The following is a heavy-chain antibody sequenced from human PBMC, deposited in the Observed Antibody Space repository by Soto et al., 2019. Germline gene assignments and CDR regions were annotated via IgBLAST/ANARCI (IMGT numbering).Heavy chain of an antibody. CDR3: AKVKPPGIAVAGNWYFDL. D-gene: IGHD6-19*01. J-gene: IGHJ2*01. CDR1: GFTFSSYG. CDR2: ISYDGSNK. V-gene: IGHV3-30*18. Sequence: QVQLVESGGGVVQPGRSLRLSCAASGFTFSSYGMHWVRQAPGKGLEWVAVISYDGSNKYYADSVKGRFTISRDNSKNTLDLQMNSLRAEDTAVYYCAKVKPPGIAVAGNWYFDLWGRGTLVTVSS.